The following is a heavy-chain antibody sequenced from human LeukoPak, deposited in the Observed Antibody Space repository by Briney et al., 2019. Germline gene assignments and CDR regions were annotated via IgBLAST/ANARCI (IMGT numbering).Heavy chain of an antibody. D-gene: IGHD3-3*01. CDR2: ISYDGSNK. V-gene: IGHV3-30-3*01. CDR1: GFTFSSYA. Sequence: PGGSLRLSCAASGFTFSSYAMHWVRQAPGKGLEWVAVISYDGSNKYYADSVKGRFTISRDNSKNTLYLQMNSLRAEDTAVYYCAREEYDFWSGYTPNNWFDPWGQGTLVTVSS. J-gene: IGHJ5*02. CDR3: AREEYDFWSGYTPNNWFDP.